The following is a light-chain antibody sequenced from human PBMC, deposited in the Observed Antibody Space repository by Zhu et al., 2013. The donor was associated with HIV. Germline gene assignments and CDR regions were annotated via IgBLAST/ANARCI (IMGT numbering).Light chain of an antibody. CDR1: QRISTY. J-gene: IGKJ4*01. Sequence: DIQMTQSPSSLSASVGDRVTITCRSSQRISTYLNWYQHKLGKAPKVLIYAASNLQSGVPSRFSGSGSGTDFTLTISSLQPEDFATYYCQQSYSTPLTFGGGTKVEI. CDR3: QQSYSTPLT. V-gene: IGKV1-39*01. CDR2: AAS.